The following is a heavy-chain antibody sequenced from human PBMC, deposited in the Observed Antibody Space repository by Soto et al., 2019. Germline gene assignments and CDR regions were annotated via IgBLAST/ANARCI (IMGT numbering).Heavy chain of an antibody. J-gene: IGHJ3*02. CDR1: GFTLSSYA. D-gene: IGHD2-15*01. V-gene: IGHV3-23*01. Sequence: GGSLRLSCAASGFTLSSYAMSWVRQAPGKGLEWVSAISGSGGSTYYADSVKGRFTISRDNSKNTLYLQMNSLRAEDTAVYYCAKDLKYCSGGSCRPPGAFDIWGQGTMVTVSS. CDR2: ISGSGGST. CDR3: AKDLKYCSGGSCRPPGAFDI.